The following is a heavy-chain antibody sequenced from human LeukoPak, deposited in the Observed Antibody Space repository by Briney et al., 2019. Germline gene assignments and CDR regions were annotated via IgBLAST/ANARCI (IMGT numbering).Heavy chain of an antibody. J-gene: IGHJ4*02. V-gene: IGHV5-51*01. Sequence: GESLKISCNVSGYXFISYWICWVRQMPGRGLEWMGIINPGDSDTRYSPSFQGQVTISVDKSISTAYLQWSSLKASDTAMYYCARGEVYFDYWGQGTLVTVSS. CDR2: INPGDSDT. CDR3: ARGEVYFDY. CDR1: GYXFISYW.